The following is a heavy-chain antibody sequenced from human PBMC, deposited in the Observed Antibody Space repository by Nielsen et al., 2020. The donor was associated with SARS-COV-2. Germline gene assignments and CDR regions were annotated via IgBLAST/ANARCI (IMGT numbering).Heavy chain of an antibody. Sequence: ASVMVSCYASGYSFPSSCIILLLPAPGQGLEWMGWISAYNGNTNYAQNLQGRVTMTTDTSTSTAYMELSSLRSEDTAVYYCARVRGNLLAVAEWGFDYWGQGTLVTVSS. CDR1: GYSFPSSC. J-gene: IGHJ4*02. CDR3: ARVRGNLLAVAEWGFDY. CDR2: ISAYNGNT. D-gene: IGHD6-19*01. V-gene: IGHV1-18*01.